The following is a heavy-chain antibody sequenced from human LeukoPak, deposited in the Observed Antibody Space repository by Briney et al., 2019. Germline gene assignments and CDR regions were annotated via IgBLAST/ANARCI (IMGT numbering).Heavy chain of an antibody. V-gene: IGHV1-46*01. CDR1: GYTFTRHY. CDR2: INPTGTSS. Sequence: GASVKVSCKSSGYTFTRHYLHWVRQAPGQGLEWVGLINPTGTSSWSAQKFQGRVTLTRDMSTSTDYMELSSLRSDDTAVYYCARVPWYYGSGDYYFDYWGQGTLVTVSS. D-gene: IGHD3-10*01. J-gene: IGHJ4*02. CDR3: ARVPWYYGSGDYYFDY.